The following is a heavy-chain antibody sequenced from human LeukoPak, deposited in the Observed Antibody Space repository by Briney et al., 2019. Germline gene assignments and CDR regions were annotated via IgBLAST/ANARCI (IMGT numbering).Heavy chain of an antibody. CDR1: GYTFTSYD. CDR2: MNPNSGNT. D-gene: IGHD5-12*01. Sequence: GASVKVSCKASGYTFTSYDINWVRQATGQGLEWMGWMNPNSGNTGYAQKFQGRVTITRNTSISTAYMELSSLRSEDTAVYYCARGIVATISVSYYYYMDVWGKGTTVTVSS. CDR3: ARGIVATISVSYYYYMDV. V-gene: IGHV1-8*03. J-gene: IGHJ6*03.